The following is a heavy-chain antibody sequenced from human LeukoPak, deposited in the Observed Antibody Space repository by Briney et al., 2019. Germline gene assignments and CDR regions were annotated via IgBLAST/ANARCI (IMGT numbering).Heavy chain of an antibody. D-gene: IGHD1-26*01. V-gene: IGHV3-48*04. Sequence: GGSLRLSCAVSGFTFSSYSMNWVRQAPGKGLEWVSYISSSGTIYYADSVKGRFTISRDNAKNSLYLQMNSLRAEDTAVYYCARWGVGDYWGQGTLVTVSS. CDR3: ARWGVGDY. J-gene: IGHJ4*02. CDR1: GFTFSSYS. CDR2: ISSSGTI.